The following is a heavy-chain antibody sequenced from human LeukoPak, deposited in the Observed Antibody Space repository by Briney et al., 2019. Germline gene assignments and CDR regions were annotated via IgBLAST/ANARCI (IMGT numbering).Heavy chain of an antibody. CDR1: GFTFSSYG. V-gene: IGHV3-30*03. Sequence: PGRSLRLSCAASGFTFSSYGMNWVRQAPGKGLEWVAVISYDGSNKYYADSVKGRFTISRDNSKNTLFVQMSSLRAEDTAVYYCARGEYYSDTSSYFDYWGHGTLVTVSS. CDR2: ISYDGSNK. J-gene: IGHJ4*01. CDR3: ARGEYYSDTSSYFDY. D-gene: IGHD3-22*01.